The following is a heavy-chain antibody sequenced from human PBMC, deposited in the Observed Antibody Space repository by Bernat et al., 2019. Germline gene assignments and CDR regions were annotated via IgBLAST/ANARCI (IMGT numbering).Heavy chain of an antibody. CDR3: AREPLRGGDYFGF. Sequence: QVQLVESGGGVVQPGRSLRLSCAASGFTFSNYGIHWVRQAPGKGLEWVTVIWYDGTNKYYADSVKGRFTLSRDNSKNTVSLQMNSLRAEDTAVYYCAREPLRGGDYFGFWGQGTLVTVSS. CDR1: GFTFSNYG. D-gene: IGHD3-16*01. V-gene: IGHV3-33*01. CDR2: IWYDGTNK. J-gene: IGHJ4*02.